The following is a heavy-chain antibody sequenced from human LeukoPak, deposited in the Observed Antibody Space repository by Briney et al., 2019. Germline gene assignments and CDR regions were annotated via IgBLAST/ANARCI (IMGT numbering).Heavy chain of an antibody. CDR1: GYTFTSYG. J-gene: IGHJ6*02. Sequence: ASVKVSCKASGYTFTSYGISWVRQAPGQGLEWMGWISAYNGNTNYAQKLQGRVTMTTDTSTSTAYMDLRSLRSDDTAVYYCARYAKLYCSSTSCYYNYYYGMDVWGQGTTVTGSS. V-gene: IGHV1-18*01. CDR2: ISAYNGNT. D-gene: IGHD2-2*01. CDR3: ARYAKLYCSSTSCYYNYYYGMDV.